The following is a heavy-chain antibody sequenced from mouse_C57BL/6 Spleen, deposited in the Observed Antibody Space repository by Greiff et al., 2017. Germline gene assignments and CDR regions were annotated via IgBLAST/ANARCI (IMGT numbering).Heavy chain of an antibody. CDR3: TAYSNDDY. J-gene: IGHJ2*01. CDR1: GFTFSDAW. Sequence: EVMLVESGGGLVQPGGSMTLSCAASGFTFSDAWMDWVRQSPEKGLEWVAEIRNKANNHATYYADSVKGRLTISRDDSKSSVYLKMNSLRAEDTGIYYCTAYSNDDYWGQGTTLTVSS. CDR2: IRNKANNHAT. D-gene: IGHD2-12*01. V-gene: IGHV6-6*01.